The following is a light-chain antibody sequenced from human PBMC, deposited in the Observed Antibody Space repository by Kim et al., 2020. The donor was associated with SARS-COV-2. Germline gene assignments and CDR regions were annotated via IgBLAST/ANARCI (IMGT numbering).Light chain of an antibody. Sequence: LSAAVGDRATIACRASQSIERWVAWYQQKPGRAPNLLIYKASVLEPGVPSKFSGSGFGTEFTLTIGDLQPGDSATYYCQQYYTWTFGQGTKVDIK. CDR3: QQYYTWT. CDR2: KAS. CDR1: QSIERW. V-gene: IGKV1-5*03. J-gene: IGKJ1*01.